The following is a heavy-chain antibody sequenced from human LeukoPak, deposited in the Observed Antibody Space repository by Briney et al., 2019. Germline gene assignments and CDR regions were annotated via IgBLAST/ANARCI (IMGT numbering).Heavy chain of an antibody. V-gene: IGHV4-59*12. Sequence: PSETLSLTCTVSGGSISSYYWSWIRQPPGKGLEWIGYAYYSGTTNYNPSLKSRVTMSVDMSKSQFYLKLSSVTAADTATYYCAREGRKSHSGYWGQGTLVTVAS. CDR3: AREGRKSHSGY. J-gene: IGHJ4*02. CDR2: AYYSGTT. D-gene: IGHD6-13*01. CDR1: GGSISSYY.